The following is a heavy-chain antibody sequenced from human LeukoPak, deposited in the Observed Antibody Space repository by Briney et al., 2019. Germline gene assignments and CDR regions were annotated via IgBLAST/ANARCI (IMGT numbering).Heavy chain of an antibody. D-gene: IGHD1-26*01. Sequence: PGGSLRLSCAASGFTFNNYWMTWVRQAPGKGLEWVADIKEDGSAKFYVDSVKGRFTISRDNSKNSVYLQMDSLRVEDTAVYYCVRAGWELDYWGQGTLVTVS. CDR1: GFTFNNYW. CDR2: IKEDGSAK. CDR3: VRAGWELDY. V-gene: IGHV3-7*01. J-gene: IGHJ4*02.